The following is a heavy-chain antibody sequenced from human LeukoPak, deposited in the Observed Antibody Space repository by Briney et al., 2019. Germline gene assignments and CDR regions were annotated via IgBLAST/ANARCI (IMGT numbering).Heavy chain of an antibody. D-gene: IGHD2-2*01. CDR1: GFTFSSYA. J-gene: IGHJ4*02. Sequence: GGSLRLSCAASGFTFSSYAMSWVRQAPGKGLEWVSAISGSGGSTYYADSVKGRFTISRGNSKNTLYLQMNSLRAEDTAVYYCAKDMGDIVVVPAAALDYWGQGTLVTVSS. V-gene: IGHV3-23*01. CDR3: AKDMGDIVVVPAAALDY. CDR2: ISGSGGST.